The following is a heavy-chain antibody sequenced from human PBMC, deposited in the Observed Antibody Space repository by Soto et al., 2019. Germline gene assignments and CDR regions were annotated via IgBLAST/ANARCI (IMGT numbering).Heavy chain of an antibody. D-gene: IGHD2-2*01. CDR3: ARGPAHCSSTSCYPDSFDY. CDR1: GGTFSGYA. V-gene: IGHV1-69*13. Sequence: GPSVKVSGKASGGTFSGYAISGVRQAPGQGLGWMGGIIPIFGTANYAQKFQGRVTITADDSTSTAYMELSSLRSEDTAVYYCARGPAHCSSTSCYPDSFDYWGQGTLVTVSS. J-gene: IGHJ4*02. CDR2: IIPIFGTA.